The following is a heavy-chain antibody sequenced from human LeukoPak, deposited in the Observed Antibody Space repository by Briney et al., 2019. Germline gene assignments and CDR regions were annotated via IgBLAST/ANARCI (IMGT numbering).Heavy chain of an antibody. CDR3: ARQDTAMDT. Sequence: SETLSLTCTVSGGSLSSSSYYWGWVRQPPGRGLGWIGSIYYSGSTYYNPSLKSRVTISVDTSKNQFSLKLSSVTAADTAVYYCARQDTAMDTWGQGTLVTVSS. V-gene: IGHV4-39*01. D-gene: IGHD5-18*01. CDR1: GGSLSSSSYY. CDR2: IYYSGST. J-gene: IGHJ5*02.